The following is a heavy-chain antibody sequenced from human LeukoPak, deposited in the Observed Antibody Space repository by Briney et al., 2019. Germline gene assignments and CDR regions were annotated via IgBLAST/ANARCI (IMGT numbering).Heavy chain of an antibody. Sequence: SVKVSCKASGFTFSSSAVQWVRQARGQRLEWIGWIVVGSGDTDCAQKFQERVTFTRDMSTSTAYMELSSLRSEDTAVFYCVAGPYDSRGYYRIFDYWGQETLVTVSP. D-gene: IGHD3-22*01. CDR2: IVVGSGDT. J-gene: IGHJ4*02. V-gene: IGHV1-58*01. CDR1: GFTFSSSA. CDR3: VAGPYDSRGYYRIFDY.